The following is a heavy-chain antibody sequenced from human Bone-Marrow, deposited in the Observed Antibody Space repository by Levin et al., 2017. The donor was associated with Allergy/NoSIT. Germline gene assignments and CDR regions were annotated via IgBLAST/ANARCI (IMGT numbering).Heavy chain of an antibody. V-gene: IGHV1-24*01. CDR3: GADDHDNSGYYDLDN. D-gene: IGHD3-22*01. CDR1: GSSLTDIN. CDR2: FDPEDGET. Sequence: AASVKVSCNISGSSLTDINIHWVRQAPGKGLEWMGGFDPEDGETLYAQNFQGRVTMTEDTSTDTAYMELTSLRSEDTAVYYCGADDHDNSGYYDLDNWGQGTLVTVSS. J-gene: IGHJ4*02.